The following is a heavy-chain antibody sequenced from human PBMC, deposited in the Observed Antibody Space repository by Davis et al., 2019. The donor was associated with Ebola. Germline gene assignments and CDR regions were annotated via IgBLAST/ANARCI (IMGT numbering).Heavy chain of an antibody. Sequence: PGGSLRLSCAASGFTFSSYAMSWVRQAPGKGLEWVSAISGSGGSTYYADSVKGRFTISRDNSKNTLYLQMNSLRAEDTAVYYCAKHSGYEVIAYYYYYGMDVWGQGTTVTVSS. CDR1: GFTFSSYA. CDR2: ISGSGGST. D-gene: IGHD3-16*02. V-gene: IGHV3-23*01. J-gene: IGHJ6*02. CDR3: AKHSGYEVIAYYYYYGMDV.